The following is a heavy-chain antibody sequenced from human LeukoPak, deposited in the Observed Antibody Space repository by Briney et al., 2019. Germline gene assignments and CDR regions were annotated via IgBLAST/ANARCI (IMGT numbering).Heavy chain of an antibody. Sequence: GSLRLSCAASGFTFSSYAMSWVRQAPGKGLEWVSAIGHSGHTTYYADSVKGRFTISRDNSKNTLYLQMNSLRAEDTAVYYCAKHIVVVVAATPDDAFDIWGQGTMVTVSS. D-gene: IGHD2-15*01. V-gene: IGHV3-23*01. CDR2: IGHSGHTT. J-gene: IGHJ3*02. CDR1: GFTFSSYA. CDR3: AKHIVVVVAATPDDAFDI.